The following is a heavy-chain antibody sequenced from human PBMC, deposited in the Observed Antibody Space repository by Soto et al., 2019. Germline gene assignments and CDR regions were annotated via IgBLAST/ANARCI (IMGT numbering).Heavy chain of an antibody. CDR3: VRELGLAY. J-gene: IGHJ4*02. Sequence: GGSLRLCCAASGFTLSNYLMTWVRQAPGKGLEWVANINKDGSQKNYVDSVKGRFTIARDNGQNSLSLQINSLRVEDTAVYYCVRELGLAYWGQGALVTVSS. CDR1: GFTLSNYL. V-gene: IGHV3-7*03. CDR2: INKDGSQK. D-gene: IGHD7-27*01.